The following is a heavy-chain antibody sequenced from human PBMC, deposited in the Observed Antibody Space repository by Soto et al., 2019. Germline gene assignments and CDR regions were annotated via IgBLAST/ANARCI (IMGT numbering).Heavy chain of an antibody. V-gene: IGHV3-64D*06. Sequence: PGGSLRLSCSGSGFTVGSFGMHWVRQAPGKGLEHVSTLSSNGIGTYYADSVKGRFTFSRDTSKNTLYLQMSSLRTEDTAVYYCVKDMGQAAVGIRYPYGLDVWGLGTTVTVSS. CDR2: LSSNGIGT. J-gene: IGHJ6*02. D-gene: IGHD6-13*01. CDR1: GFTVGSFG. CDR3: VKDMGQAAVGIRYPYGLDV.